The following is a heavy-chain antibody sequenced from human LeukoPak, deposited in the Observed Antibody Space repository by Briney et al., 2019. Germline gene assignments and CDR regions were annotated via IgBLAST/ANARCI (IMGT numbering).Heavy chain of an antibody. CDR1: GGSISSSSYY. Sequence: SETLSLTCTVSGGSISSSSYYWGWIRQPPGKGLEWIGSIYYSGSTYYNPSLKSRVTISVDTSKNQFSLKLSSVTAADTAVYYCARDRGSGNYFESDEEPYYFDYWGQGTLVTVSS. V-gene: IGHV4-39*07. CDR2: IYYSGST. CDR3: ARDRGSGNYFESDEEPYYFDY. J-gene: IGHJ4*02. D-gene: IGHD1-26*01.